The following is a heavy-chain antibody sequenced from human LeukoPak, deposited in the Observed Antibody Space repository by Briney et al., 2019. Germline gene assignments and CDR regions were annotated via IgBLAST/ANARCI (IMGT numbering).Heavy chain of an antibody. D-gene: IGHD2-15*01. CDR2: INYSGSS. CDR1: GDSISRDY. V-gene: IGHV4-59*08. Sequence: SETLSLTCIVSGDSISRDYWSWIRQPPGKGLEWIGNINYSGSSNYNPSLKSRVILSIDTSKNEVSLNLRVVTAADTAVYYCARLDCAADTCYNYWGQGTLVTVSS. CDR3: ARLDCAADTCYNY. J-gene: IGHJ4*02.